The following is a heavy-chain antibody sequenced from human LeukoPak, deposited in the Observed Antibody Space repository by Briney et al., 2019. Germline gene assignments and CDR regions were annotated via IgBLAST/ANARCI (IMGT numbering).Heavy chain of an antibody. CDR2: IWYDGSIK. V-gene: IGHV3-33*06. CDR1: GFTFSRYG. Sequence: GSLRLSCAASGFTFSRYGMHWVRQAPGKGPEWVAVIWYDGSIKYYADSVKGRFTISKDNSKNTLDLQMNSLRAEDTAVYYCAKADEMNMDYWGQGTLVTVSS. J-gene: IGHJ4*02. D-gene: IGHD2/OR15-2a*01. CDR3: AKADEMNMDY.